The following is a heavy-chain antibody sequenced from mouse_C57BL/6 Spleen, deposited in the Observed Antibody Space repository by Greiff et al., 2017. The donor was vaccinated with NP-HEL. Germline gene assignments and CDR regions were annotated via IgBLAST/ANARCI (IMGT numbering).Heavy chain of an antibody. V-gene: IGHV1-76*01. CDR2: IYPGSGNT. CDR3: AGSYDYWYFDV. CDR1: GYTFTDYY. J-gene: IGHJ1*03. D-gene: IGHD1-1*02. Sequence: QVQLQQSGAELVRPGASVKLSCKASGYTFTDYYINWVKQRPGQGLEWIARIYPGSGNTYYNEKFKGKATLTAEKSSSTAYMQLSSLTSEDSAVYFCAGSYDYWYFDVWGTGTTVTVSS.